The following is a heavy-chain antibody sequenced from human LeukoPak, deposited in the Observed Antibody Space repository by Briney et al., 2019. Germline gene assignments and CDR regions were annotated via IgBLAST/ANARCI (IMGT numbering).Heavy chain of an antibody. V-gene: IGHV2-5*01. CDR3: AHSGYDTLTGPGGFDY. CDR2: IYWNDDK. J-gene: IGHJ4*02. D-gene: IGHD3-9*01. CDR1: GFSPSTSGVG. Sequence: ESGPTLVKPTQTLTLTCTFSGFSPSTSGVGVGWIRQPPGKALEWLALIYWNDDKRYSPSLKSRLTITKDTSKNQVVLTMTNMDPVDTATYYCAHSGYDTLTGPGGFDYWGQGTLVTVSS.